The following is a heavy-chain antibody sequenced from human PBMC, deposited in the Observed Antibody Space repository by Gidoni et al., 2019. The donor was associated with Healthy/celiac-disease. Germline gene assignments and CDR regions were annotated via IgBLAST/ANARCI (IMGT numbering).Heavy chain of an antibody. CDR1: FSSYG. D-gene: IGHD3-3*01. CDR2: ISYDGSNK. V-gene: IGHV3-30*18. Sequence: FSSYGMHWVRQAPGKGLEWVAVISYDGSNKYYADSVKGRFTISRDNSKNTLYLQMNSLRAEDTAVYYCAKADKEWPTPGPGYFQHWGQGTLVTVSS. CDR3: AKADKEWPTPGPGYFQH. J-gene: IGHJ1*01.